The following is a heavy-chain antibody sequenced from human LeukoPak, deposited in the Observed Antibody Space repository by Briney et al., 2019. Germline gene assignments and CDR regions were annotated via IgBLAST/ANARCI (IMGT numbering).Heavy chain of an antibody. CDR2: LNPNSGGT. CDR1: GYTFTGYY. D-gene: IGHD6-19*01. CDR3: ASVYSSGWNFHY. J-gene: IGHJ4*02. Sequence: GASVKVSCKASGYTFTGYYMHWVRQAPGQGLEWMGWLNPNSGGTNYAQNFQGRVTMTRDTSISTAYMEVSRLTSDDTAVYYCASVYSSGWNFHYWGQGTLATVSS. V-gene: IGHV1-2*02.